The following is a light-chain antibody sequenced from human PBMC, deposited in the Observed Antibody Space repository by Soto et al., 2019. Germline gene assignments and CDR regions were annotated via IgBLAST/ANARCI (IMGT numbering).Light chain of an antibody. V-gene: IGLV2-14*01. J-gene: IGLJ1*01. Sequence: QSALTQPASVSGSPGQSITISCTGTSHDIGGYKYVSWYQQHPGKAPKLMIYEVSNRPSGVSNRFSGSKSGNTASLTISGLQTEYEADYYCCAYTSTSALYVFGTGTKLTVL. CDR2: EVS. CDR1: SHDIGGYKY. CDR3: CAYTSTSALYV.